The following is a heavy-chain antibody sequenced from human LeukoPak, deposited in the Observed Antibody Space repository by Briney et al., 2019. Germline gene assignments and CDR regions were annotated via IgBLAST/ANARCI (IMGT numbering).Heavy chain of an antibody. Sequence: PGGSLRLSCAASGFTFSSYAMSWVRQAPGKGLEWVSAISGSGGSTYYADSVKGRFTISRDNSKNTLYLQMNSLRAEDTAVYYCPKCGGARGWLFAFDYWGQGALVPVSS. CDR2: ISGSGGST. CDR3: PKCGGARGWLFAFDY. D-gene: IGHD3-22*01. V-gene: IGHV3-23*01. CDR1: GFTFSSYA. J-gene: IGHJ4*02.